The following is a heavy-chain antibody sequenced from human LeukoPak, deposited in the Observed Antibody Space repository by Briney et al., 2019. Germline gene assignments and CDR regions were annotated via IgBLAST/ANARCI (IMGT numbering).Heavy chain of an antibody. V-gene: IGHV4-31*03. J-gene: IGHJ2*01. Sequence: SETLSLTCTVSGGSISFGGYYWSWIRQHPGKGLEWIGYIYYSGSTYYNPSLKSRVTISVDTSKNQFSLKLSSVTAADTAVYYCARGGVMVRGYFDLWGRGTLVTVSS. CDR3: ARGGVMVRGYFDL. CDR2: IYYSGST. D-gene: IGHD3-10*01. CDR1: GGSISFGGYY.